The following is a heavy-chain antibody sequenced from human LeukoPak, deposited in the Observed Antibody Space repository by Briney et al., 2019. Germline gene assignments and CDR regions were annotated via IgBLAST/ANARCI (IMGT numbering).Heavy chain of an antibody. V-gene: IGHV3-30-3*01. CDR2: ISYDGSNK. J-gene: IGHJ4*02. CDR1: RFTFNSYA. Sequence: GGSLRLSCAASRFTFNSYAMSWVRQAPGKGLEWVAVISYDGSNKYYADSVKGRFTISRDNSKNTLYLQMNSLRAEDTAVYYCARGELVGARGYYFDYWGQGTLVTVSS. CDR3: ARGELVGARGYYFDY. D-gene: IGHD1-26*01.